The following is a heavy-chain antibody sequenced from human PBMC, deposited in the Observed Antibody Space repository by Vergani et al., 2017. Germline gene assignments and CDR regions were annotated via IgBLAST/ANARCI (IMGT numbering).Heavy chain of an antibody. CDR1: GDAISRDTYS. V-gene: IGHV4-30-2*01. J-gene: IGHJ4*02. CDR3: ARDRAAAGPDY. Sequence: QLQLQESDSRLVNPSQTLSLTCTLSGDAISRDTYSWNWVRQPPGKPLEWIGSVYYSGTTYYNPSLGGRVTISRDNAKNSLYLQMNSLRAEDTAVYYCARDRAAAGPDYWGQGTLVTVSS. D-gene: IGHD6-13*01. CDR2: VYYSGTT.